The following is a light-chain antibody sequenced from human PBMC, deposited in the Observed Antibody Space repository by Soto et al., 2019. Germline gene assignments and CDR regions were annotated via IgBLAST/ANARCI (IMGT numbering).Light chain of an antibody. CDR2: EVN. CDR1: RSDVGGYNS. Sequence: QSVLTQPASVSGSPGQSVTISCSGSRSDVGGYNSVSWYQQMPGKAPQLLIYEVNNRPSGVSDRFSASKSGNTASLTISGLQAEDEADYYCSSYTSANTYVFGTGTKVTVL. CDR3: SSYTSANTYV. J-gene: IGLJ1*01. V-gene: IGLV2-14*01.